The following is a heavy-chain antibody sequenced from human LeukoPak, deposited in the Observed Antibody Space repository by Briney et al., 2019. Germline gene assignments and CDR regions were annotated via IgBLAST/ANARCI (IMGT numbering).Heavy chain of an antibody. CDR1: GFTFTNAW. CDR2: IKGETNDETT. J-gene: IGHJ4*02. V-gene: IGHV3-15*07. CDR3: ATIGRGTIDY. Sequence: GGSLRLSCAASGFTFTNAWMNWVRQAPGKGLEWVGRIKGETNDETTAYAAPVKDRFIISRDDSRNTLYMQMNSLKSEDTAVYYCATIGRGTIDYWGQGILVTVSS. D-gene: IGHD1-26*01.